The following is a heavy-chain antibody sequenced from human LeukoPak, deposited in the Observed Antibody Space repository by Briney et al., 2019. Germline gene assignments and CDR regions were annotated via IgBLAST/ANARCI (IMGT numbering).Heavy chain of an antibody. CDR3: ARGRYYDSSGYYYGDWFDP. Sequence: ASVKVSCKASGYTFTGYYMHWVRQAPGQGLEWMGWINPNSGGTNYAQKFQGRVTMTRDTSISTAYMELSRLRSDDTAVYYCARGRYYDSSGYYYGDWFDPWGQGILVTVSS. J-gene: IGHJ5*02. D-gene: IGHD3-22*01. V-gene: IGHV1-2*02. CDR1: GYTFTGYY. CDR2: INPNSGGT.